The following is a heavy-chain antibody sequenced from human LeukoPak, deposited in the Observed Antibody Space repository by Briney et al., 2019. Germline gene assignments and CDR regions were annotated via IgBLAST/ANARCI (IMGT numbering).Heavy chain of an antibody. Sequence: GESLKISCKGSGYSFTNYWINWVRQMPGKGLEWMGRIDPSDSYIKYSPSFQGHVTISVDKSISTAYLQWSSLRASDTAIYYCARVLRFFDPFDPWGQGTLVTVSS. V-gene: IGHV5-10-1*01. CDR3: ARVLRFFDPFDP. CDR2: IDPSDSYI. CDR1: GYSFTNYW. D-gene: IGHD3-9*01. J-gene: IGHJ5*02.